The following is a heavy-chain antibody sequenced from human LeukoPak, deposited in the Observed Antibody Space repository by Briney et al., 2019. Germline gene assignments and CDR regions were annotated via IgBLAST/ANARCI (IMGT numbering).Heavy chain of an antibody. CDR2: IYSSGST. V-gene: IGHV4-59*01. J-gene: IGHJ4*02. CDR3: ARGPRHFDY. Sequence: SETLSLTCTVAGGSISSYYWSWIRQAPGQGLAWTGYIYSSGSTNYNHSLKRRVTISVDTSKNQFSLKLSSVTAADTAVYYCARGPRHFDYWGQGTLVTVSS. CDR1: GGSISSYY.